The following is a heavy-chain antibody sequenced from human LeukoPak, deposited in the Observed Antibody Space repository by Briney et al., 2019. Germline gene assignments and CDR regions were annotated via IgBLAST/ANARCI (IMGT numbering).Heavy chain of an antibody. Sequence: GGSLRLSCAAAGFTFSSYAMSWVRQAPGNGLEWVAAVSGSGDRTYYADSLKDRFTISRDNSKSALYLQMNSLRADDTTLYYCAKDPRFGGISWALFHFWGQGTLVTVSS. CDR1: GFTFSSYA. J-gene: IGHJ4*02. D-gene: IGHD4-23*01. V-gene: IGHV3-23*01. CDR2: VSGSGDRT. CDR3: AKDPRFGGISWALFHF.